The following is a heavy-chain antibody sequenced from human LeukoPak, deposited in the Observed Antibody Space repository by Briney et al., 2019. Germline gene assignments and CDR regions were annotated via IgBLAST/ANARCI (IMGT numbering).Heavy chain of an antibody. V-gene: IGHV3-11*04. D-gene: IGHD3-22*01. CDR3: ASLARAMIVVTY. CDR2: ISSSGSTI. CDR1: GITFSDYY. Sequence: GGSLRLSCAASGITFSDYYMSWIRQAPGKGLEWVSYISSSGSTIYYADSVKCRFTISRDNAKNSLYLQMNSLRAEDTAVYYCASLARAMIVVTYWGQGTLVTVSS. J-gene: IGHJ4*02.